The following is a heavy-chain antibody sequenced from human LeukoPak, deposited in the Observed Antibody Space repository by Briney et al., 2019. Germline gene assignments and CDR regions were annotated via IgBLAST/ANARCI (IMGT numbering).Heavy chain of an antibody. J-gene: IGHJ5*02. CDR3: ARGITEYDFWSGYYFGKAWFDP. CDR2: INHSGST. Sequence: SETLSLTCTVSGGSISSSSYYWSWIRQPPGKGLEWIGEINHSGSTNYNPSLKSRVTISVDTSKNQFSLKLSSVTAADTAVYYCARGITEYDFWSGYYFGKAWFDPWGQGTLVTVSS. CDR1: GGSISSSSYY. V-gene: IGHV4-39*07. D-gene: IGHD3-3*01.